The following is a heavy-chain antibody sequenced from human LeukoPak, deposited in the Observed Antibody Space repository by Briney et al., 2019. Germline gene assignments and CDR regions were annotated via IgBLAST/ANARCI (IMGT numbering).Heavy chain of an antibody. D-gene: IGHD3-10*01. CDR2: IFYSGST. J-gene: IGHJ3*02. V-gene: IGHV4-39*07. CDR3: AKSNGYGLVDI. CDR1: GGSISTSNYY. Sequence: SETLSLTCTVSGGSISTSNYYWGWIRQPPGKGLEWIGNIFYSGSTYSSPSLKSRVTISLDTSRNQFSLKLNSVTAADTAVYYCAKSNGYGLVDIGGQGTMVTVSS.